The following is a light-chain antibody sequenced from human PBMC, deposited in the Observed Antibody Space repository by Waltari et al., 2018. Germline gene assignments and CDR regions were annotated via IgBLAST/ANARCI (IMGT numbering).Light chain of an antibody. CDR1: QPVMYSPTNKNF. J-gene: IGKJ1*01. V-gene: IGKV4-1*01. CDR2: WGS. Sequence: DIVMTQSPDSLAVSLGERATINCKSSQPVMYSPTNKNFLAWYQQKVGQPPKLLIFWGSTRESGVPERFSGSGSGTDFTLNISSLQAEDVAVYYCHQYYKTPWTFGQGTKVEIK. CDR3: HQYYKTPWT.